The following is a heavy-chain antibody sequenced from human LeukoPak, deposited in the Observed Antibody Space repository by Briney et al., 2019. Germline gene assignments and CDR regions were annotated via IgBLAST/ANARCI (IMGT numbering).Heavy chain of an antibody. CDR1: GLTSDDYA. Sequence: GGSLRLSCAISGLTSDDYAMTWVRQAPGKGLEWVSTIVGDSSRTYYAASVRGRFTISRDNSNYVLFLHMNSLTAEDTANYYCGNQAYNYYHLDVWGKGTTVTISS. J-gene: IGHJ6*03. CDR2: IVGDSSRT. V-gene: IGHV3-23*01. CDR3: GNQAYNYYHLDV. D-gene: IGHD1-14*01.